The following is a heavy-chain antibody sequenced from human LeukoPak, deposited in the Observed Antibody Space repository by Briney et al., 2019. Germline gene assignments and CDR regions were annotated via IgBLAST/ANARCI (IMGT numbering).Heavy chain of an antibody. CDR3: ARVGAHRYCSSTSCYEDY. CDR1: GYTFTAYY. V-gene: IGHV1-2*02. D-gene: IGHD2-2*01. Sequence: ASVKVSCKASGYTFTAYYMHWVRQAPVQGLEWMGWINPNSGVTDYAQKFQGRVTMTRDTSISTAYMELSSLESDDTAVYYCARVGAHRYCSSTSCYEDYWGQGTLVTVSS. CDR2: INPNSGVT. J-gene: IGHJ4*02.